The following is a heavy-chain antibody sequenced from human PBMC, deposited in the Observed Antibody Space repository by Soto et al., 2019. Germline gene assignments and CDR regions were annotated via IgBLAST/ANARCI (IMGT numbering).Heavy chain of an antibody. CDR2: IYYSGST. CDR3: ARGSSTSGWFDP. V-gene: IGHV4-31*03. D-gene: IGHD2-2*01. J-gene: IGHJ5*02. Sequence: QVQLQESGPGLVKPYRPRSFTALSPGGSSTGGGTTWGWFPQHQGKGLEWIGYIYYSGSTYYNPSLKSRVTISVDTSKNQFSLKLSSVTAADTAVYYCARGSSTSGWFDPWGQGTLVTVSS. CDR1: GGSSTGGGTT.